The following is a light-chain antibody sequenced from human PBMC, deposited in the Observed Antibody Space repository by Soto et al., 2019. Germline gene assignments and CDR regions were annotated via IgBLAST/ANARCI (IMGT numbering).Light chain of an antibody. CDR3: QQYYTTPLLT. V-gene: IGKV4-1*01. CDR1: QSILYSSKNKNY. CDR2: WAS. Sequence: DIVMTQSPDSLAVSLGERATINCKSSQSILYSSKNKNYLAWYQQKPGQPPKLLIYWASTRESGVPDRFSGSGSATDFTLTISNLQAEDVAVYYCQQYYTTPLLTFGGGTKVEMK. J-gene: IGKJ4*01.